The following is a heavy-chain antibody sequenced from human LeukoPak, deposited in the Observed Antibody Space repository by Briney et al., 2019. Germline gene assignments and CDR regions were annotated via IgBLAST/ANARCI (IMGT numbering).Heavy chain of an antibody. CDR3: ARHKPRTVTIDY. J-gene: IGHJ4*02. CDR2: IYYSGST. CDR1: GGSISSSSYY. D-gene: IGHD4-17*01. Sequence: SETLSLTCTVSGGSISSSSYYWGWIRQPPGKGLEWIGSIYYSGSTYYNPSLKSRVTISVDTSKNQFSLKLSSVTAADTAVYYCARHKPRTVTIDYWGQGTLVTVSS. V-gene: IGHV4-39*01.